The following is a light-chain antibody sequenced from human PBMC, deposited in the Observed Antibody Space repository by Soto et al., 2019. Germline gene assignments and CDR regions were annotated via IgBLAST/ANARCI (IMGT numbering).Light chain of an antibody. J-gene: IGKJ1*01. V-gene: IGKV3-20*01. CDR3: QQYGSSQWT. CDR1: QSVSSSH. Sequence: EIVLTQSPGTLSLSPGERATLSCRASQSVSSSHLAWYQQKPGQAPRLLIYDASTRATGFPDRFSGSGSGTDFTLTISRLEPEDFAVYYCQQYGSSQWTFGQGTKVDIK. CDR2: DAS.